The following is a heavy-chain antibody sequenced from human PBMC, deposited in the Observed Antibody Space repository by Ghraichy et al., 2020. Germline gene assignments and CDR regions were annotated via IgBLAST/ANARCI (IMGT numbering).Heavy chain of an antibody. D-gene: IGHD6-19*01. CDR3: ARVGQGWNYYYYGMDV. J-gene: IGHJ6*02. CDR2: INPNSGGT. CDR1: GYTFTGYY. Sequence: ASVKVSCKASGYTFTGYYMHWVRQAPGQGLEWMGWINPNSGGTNYAQKFQGRVTMTRDTSISTAYMELSRLRSDDTAVYYCARVGQGWNYYYYGMDVWGQGTTVTVSS. V-gene: IGHV1-2*02.